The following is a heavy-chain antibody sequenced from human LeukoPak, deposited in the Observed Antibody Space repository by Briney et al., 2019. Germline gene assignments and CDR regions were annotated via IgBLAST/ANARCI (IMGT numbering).Heavy chain of an antibody. J-gene: IGHJ4*02. V-gene: IGHV3-53*05. D-gene: IGHD5-12*01. CDR3: AKDRRWLRHYFDY. CDR1: GFTVSSNY. CDR2: IYSGGST. Sequence: GGSLRLSCAASGFTVSSNYMSWVRQAPGKGLEWVSVIYSGGSTYYADSVKGRFTISRDNSKNTLYLQMNSLRAEDTAVYYCAKDRRWLRHYFDYWGQGTLVTVSS.